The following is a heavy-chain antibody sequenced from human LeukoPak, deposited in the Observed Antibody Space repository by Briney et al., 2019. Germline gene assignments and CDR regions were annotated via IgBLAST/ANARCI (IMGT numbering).Heavy chain of an antibody. V-gene: IGHV4-39*07. Sequence: SETLSLTCTVSGGSISSGSYYWSWIRQPPGKGLEWIGEINHSGSTNYNPSLKSRVTISVDTSKNQFSLKLSSVTAADTAVYYCARPRRGYWGQGTLVTVSS. CDR3: ARPRRGY. CDR1: GGSISSGSYY. CDR2: INHSGST. J-gene: IGHJ4*02.